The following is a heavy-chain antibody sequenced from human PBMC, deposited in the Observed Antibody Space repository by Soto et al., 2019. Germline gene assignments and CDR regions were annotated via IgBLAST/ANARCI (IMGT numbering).Heavy chain of an antibody. V-gene: IGHV3-48*02. CDR1: GFTFSRHA. J-gene: IGHJ5*02. D-gene: IGHD2-8*01. CDR2: ISVSGSTT. Sequence: GSLRLSCAASGFTFSRHAMSWVRQAPGKGLEWVSYISVSGSTTFYADSVRGRFTISRDNAKNSLYLQMNTLRDEDTAVYYCARDNGMAGSFDPWGQGTLVTVSS. CDR3: ARDNGMAGSFDP.